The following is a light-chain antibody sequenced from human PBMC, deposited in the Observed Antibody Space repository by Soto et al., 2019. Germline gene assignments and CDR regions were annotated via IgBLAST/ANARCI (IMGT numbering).Light chain of an antibody. CDR1: QSVSSY. Sequence: EIVLTQSPATLSLSPGERATLSCRASQSVSSYLAWYQQKPGQAPRLLIYDASNRATGIPARFSGSGSGKDFTLTISRLEPEEFAVYYCQQRSNWPLTFGGGTNVEIK. CDR2: DAS. CDR3: QQRSNWPLT. J-gene: IGKJ4*02. V-gene: IGKV3-11*01.